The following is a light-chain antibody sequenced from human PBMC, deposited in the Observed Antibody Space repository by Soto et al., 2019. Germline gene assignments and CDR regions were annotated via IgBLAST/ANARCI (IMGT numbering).Light chain of an antibody. V-gene: IGKV3-20*01. CDR3: QQYGSSPET. J-gene: IGKJ1*01. Sequence: EIVLTQSPGTLSLSPGERATLSCRASQSVSSSYLAWYQQKPGQAPRLLIYGASSRATGIPDRFSGSGSGTDFTLTISTLETEDFAVYSCQQYGSSPETFGHGTKVEIK. CDR2: GAS. CDR1: QSVSSSY.